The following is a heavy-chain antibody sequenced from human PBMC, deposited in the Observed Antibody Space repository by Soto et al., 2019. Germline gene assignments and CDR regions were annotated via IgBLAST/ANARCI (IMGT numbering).Heavy chain of an antibody. V-gene: IGHV4-30-4*01. J-gene: IGHJ4*02. CDR3: ARVRGFGATTIDY. CDR1: GGSISSGDYY. Sequence: PSETLSLTCTVSGGSISSGDYYWSWIRQPPGKGLEWIGYIYYSGSTYYNPSLKSRVTISVDTSKNQFSLKLSSVTAADTAVYYCARVRGFGATTIDYWGQGTLVTVSS. D-gene: IGHD3-10*01. CDR2: IYYSGST.